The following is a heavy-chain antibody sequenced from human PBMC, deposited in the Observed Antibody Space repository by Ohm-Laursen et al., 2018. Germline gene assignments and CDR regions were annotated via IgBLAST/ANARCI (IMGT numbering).Heavy chain of an antibody. CDR1: GFTFSDYY. V-gene: IGHV3-11*01. CDR3: ARLGRHCSGGSCYFDY. CDR2: ISSSGSTI. D-gene: IGHD2-15*01. Sequence: SLRLSCAASGFTFSDYYMSWIRQAPGKGLEWVSYISSSGSTIYYADSVKGRFTISRDNAKNSLYLQMNSLRAEDTGVYYCARLGRHCSGGSCYFDYWGQGTLVTVSS. J-gene: IGHJ4*02.